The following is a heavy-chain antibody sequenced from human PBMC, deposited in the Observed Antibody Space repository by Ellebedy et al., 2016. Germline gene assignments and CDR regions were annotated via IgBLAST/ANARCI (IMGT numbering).Heavy chain of an antibody. CDR1: RYTFTSYD. Sequence: ASVKVSCKASRYTFTSYDINWVRQATGQGLEWMGWMNPNICNTAYSHKFQGRVTMTRNTSISTANMELSGLRYDDTAVYYCARSGYSSSVYFKYYYYGMDVWGQGTTVTVSS. CDR3: ARSGYSSSVYFKYYYYGMDV. J-gene: IGHJ6*02. V-gene: IGHV1-8*01. D-gene: IGHD5-24*01. CDR2: MNPNICNT.